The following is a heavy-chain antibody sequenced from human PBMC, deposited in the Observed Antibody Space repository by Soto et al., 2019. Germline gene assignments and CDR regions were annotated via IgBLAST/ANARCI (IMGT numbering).Heavy chain of an antibody. V-gene: IGHV5-51*01. CDR2: IYPGDSDT. CDR1: GYSFTSYW. Sequence: PGESLKISCKGSGYSFTSYWIGWVRQMPGKGLEWMGIIYPGDSDTRYSPSFQGQVTISADKSISTAYLQWSSLKASDTAMYYCARSYYYGSGSYYSSPFWYWGQGTLVTVSS. CDR3: ARSYYYGSGSYYSSPFWY. D-gene: IGHD3-10*01. J-gene: IGHJ4*02.